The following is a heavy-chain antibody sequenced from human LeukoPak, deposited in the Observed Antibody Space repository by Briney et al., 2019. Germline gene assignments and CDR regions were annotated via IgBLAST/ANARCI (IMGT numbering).Heavy chain of an antibody. J-gene: IGHJ4*02. CDR2: VKKTGSET. Sequence: GSLRLSCAASGFTFSSYWMNWARQAPGKGLEWVAYVKKTGSETYYVDSVKGRLTITRDNTRNSLFLQMYSLRAEDTAVYFCAREDGYCSGGNCYSYFDSWGQGTLVTVSS. D-gene: IGHD2-15*01. V-gene: IGHV3-7*01. CDR1: GFTFSSYW. CDR3: AREDGYCSGGNCYSYFDS.